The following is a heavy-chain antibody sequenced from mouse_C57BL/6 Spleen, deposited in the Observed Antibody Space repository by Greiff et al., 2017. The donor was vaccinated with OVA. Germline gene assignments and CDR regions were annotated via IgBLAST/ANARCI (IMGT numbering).Heavy chain of an antibody. CDR3: AREGKLGFYYFDY. CDR2: ISYDGSN. D-gene: IGHD4-1*01. Sequence: EVQLQESGPGLVKPSQSLSLTCSVTGYSITSGYYWNWIRQFPGNKLEWMGYISYDGSNNYNPSLKNRISITRDTSKNQFFLKLNSVTTEDTATYYCAREGKLGFYYFDYWGQGTTLTVSS. CDR1: GYSITSGYY. V-gene: IGHV3-6*01. J-gene: IGHJ2*01.